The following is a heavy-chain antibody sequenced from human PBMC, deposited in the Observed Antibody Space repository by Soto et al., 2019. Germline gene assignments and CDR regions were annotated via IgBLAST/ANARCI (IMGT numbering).Heavy chain of an antibody. Sequence: QVQLVQSGAEVKKPGASVKVSCKASGYTFTSYAMHWVRQAPGQRLEWMGWINAGNGNTKYSQKFQGRVTITRDTSASTAYMELSSLRSEDTAVYYCARDRGYGQWLDFDYWGQGTLVTVSS. CDR2: INAGNGNT. CDR1: GYTFTSYA. D-gene: IGHD6-19*01. V-gene: IGHV1-3*01. J-gene: IGHJ4*02. CDR3: ARDRGYGQWLDFDY.